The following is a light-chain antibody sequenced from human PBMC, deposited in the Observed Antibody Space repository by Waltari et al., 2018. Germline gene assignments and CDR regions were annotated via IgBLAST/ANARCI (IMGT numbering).Light chain of an antibody. CDR3: QQYDILPYT. V-gene: IGKV1-33*01. J-gene: IGKJ2*01. CDR1: QDITNF. Sequence: DIQMTQSPSSLSASVGDRVTITCQASQDITNFLNWYQHKPGKAPKLLIYDASSLESGVPSRFTGSGSGTDFTFTISSLQPEDIATYYCQQYDILPYTFGQGTKLEIK. CDR2: DAS.